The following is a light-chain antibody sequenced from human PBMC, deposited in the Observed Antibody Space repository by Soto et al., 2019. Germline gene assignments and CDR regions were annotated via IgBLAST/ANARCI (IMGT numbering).Light chain of an antibody. V-gene: IGLV2-14*01. J-gene: IGLJ1*01. CDR3: SSYTSSSTYV. CDR1: GSDVGGYNY. Sequence: QSVLTQPASVSGSPGQSITISCTGTGSDVGGYNYVSWYQQHPSKAPKLMIDEVRNRPSGVSNRFSGPKSGNTASLTIYVLQAEDEADYYCSSYTSSSTYVFGTGTKVTVL. CDR2: EVR.